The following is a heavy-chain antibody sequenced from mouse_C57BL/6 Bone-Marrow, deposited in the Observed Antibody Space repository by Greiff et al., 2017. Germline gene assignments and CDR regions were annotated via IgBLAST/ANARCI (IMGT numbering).Heavy chain of an antibody. CDR1: GFTFSDYY. J-gene: IGHJ3*01. CDR2: ISNGGGST. CDR3: ARQGNGYWFAY. D-gene: IGHD2-2*01. Sequence: EVQLVESGGGLVQPGGSLKLSCAASGFTFSDYYMYWVRQTPEKRLEWVAYISNGGGSTYYPDTVKGRFTISRDNAKNTLYLQMSRLKSEDTAMYYCARQGNGYWFAYWGQGTLVTVSA. V-gene: IGHV5-12*01.